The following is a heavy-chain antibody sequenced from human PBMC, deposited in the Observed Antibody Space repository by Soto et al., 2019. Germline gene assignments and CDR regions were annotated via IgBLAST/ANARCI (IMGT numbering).Heavy chain of an antibody. D-gene: IGHD6-19*01. Sequence: QLQLQESGPGLVKPSETLSLTCTVSGASITTSSYYWGWIRQTPGKGLEWIGTIHYSGYVYYNPPLKSRLTISVDTSKEQFSLTVTSVTAADTAIYYCVRHAPYKSGWANRIDFWGQGILVNVSS. CDR3: VRHAPYKSGWANRIDF. V-gene: IGHV4-39*01. CDR2: IHYSGYV. CDR1: GASITTSSYY. J-gene: IGHJ4*02.